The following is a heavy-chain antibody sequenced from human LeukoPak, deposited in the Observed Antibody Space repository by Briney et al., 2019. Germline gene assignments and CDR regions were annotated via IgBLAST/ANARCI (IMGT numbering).Heavy chain of an antibody. CDR3: ARGGATVYAFDI. D-gene: IGHD4-17*01. J-gene: IGHJ3*02. CDR1: GFTFSSYD. Sequence: GGSLRLSCAASGFTFSSYDMPWVRQATGKGLEWVSAIGTAGDTYYPGSVKGRFTISRENAKNSLYLQMNSLRAGDTAVYYCARGGATVYAFDIWGQGTMVTVSS. CDR2: IGTAGDT. V-gene: IGHV3-13*01.